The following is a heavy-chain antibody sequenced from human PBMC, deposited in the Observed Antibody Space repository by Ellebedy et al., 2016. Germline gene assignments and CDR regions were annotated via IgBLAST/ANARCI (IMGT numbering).Heavy chain of an antibody. CDR3: ASAIDY. Sequence: GGSLRLSXAASGGIFSGTSMNWVRQAPGKGLEWVANIYQDGSEKHYVDSVKGRFTISRDNAKNSLFLQMNNLRSEHTAVYHCASAIDYWGQGTLVTVSS. CDR2: IYQDGSEK. CDR1: GGIFSGTS. V-gene: IGHV3-7*01. J-gene: IGHJ4*02.